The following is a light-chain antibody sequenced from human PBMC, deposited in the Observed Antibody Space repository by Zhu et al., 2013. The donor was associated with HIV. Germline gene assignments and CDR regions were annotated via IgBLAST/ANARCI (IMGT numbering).Light chain of an antibody. Sequence: DIVLTQSPDILSLSPGERLTLSCRASQTIGNSLVWYQQKPGQAPRLLIYATSTRATGIPDRFSGSGSGTDFTLTITRLEPEDFALYYCQQYGRPPRLTFGGGTKVEIK. V-gene: IGKV3-20*01. CDR2: ATS. J-gene: IGKJ4*01. CDR1: QTIGNS. CDR3: QQYGRPPRLT.